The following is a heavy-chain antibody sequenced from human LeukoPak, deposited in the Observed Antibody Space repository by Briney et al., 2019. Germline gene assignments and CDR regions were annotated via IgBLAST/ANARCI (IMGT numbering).Heavy chain of an antibody. D-gene: IGHD3-10*01. CDR3: ARDRFKYRWSYSYFYY. J-gene: IGHJ4*02. CDR2: VLYDGSNK. Sequence: GSLSLSCAASGFPFISYGLHWVRPAQGKGLEWVAVVLYDGSNKYYADSVKGRFTISRDHSKNTLYPQMNSLRAEDTAVYYCARDRFKYRWSYSYFYYWGQGTLVTVSS. V-gene: IGHV3-33*01. CDR1: GFPFISYG.